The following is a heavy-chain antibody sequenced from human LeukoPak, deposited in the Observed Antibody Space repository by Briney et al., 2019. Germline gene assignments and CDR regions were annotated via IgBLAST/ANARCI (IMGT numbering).Heavy chain of an antibody. V-gene: IGHV3-9*01. CDR2: ISWNSGSI. Sequence: GRSLRLSCAASGFTFDDYAMHWVRQAPGKGREWVSGISWNSGSIGYADSVKGRFTISRDNAKNSLYLQMNSLRAEDTALYYCATSGSYYYYGMDVWGQGTTVTVSS. CDR1: GFTFDDYA. CDR3: ATSGSYYYYGMDV. D-gene: IGHD1-26*01. J-gene: IGHJ6*02.